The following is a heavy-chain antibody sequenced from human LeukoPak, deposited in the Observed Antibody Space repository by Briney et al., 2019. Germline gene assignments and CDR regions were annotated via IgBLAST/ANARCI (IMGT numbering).Heavy chain of an antibody. CDR2: MYHGGST. V-gene: IGHV4-30-2*01. D-gene: IGHD4-17*01. J-gene: IGHJ5*02. CDR3: ASTNDFGDYVGA. Sequence: PSETLSLTCTVSGGSVSSGGFSWSWIRQPPGKGLEWIGYMYHGGSTYYNPSLESRVTISVDRSKNQFSLQLSSVTAADTAVYYCASTNDFGDYVGAWGQGTLVAVSS. CDR1: GGSVSSGGFS.